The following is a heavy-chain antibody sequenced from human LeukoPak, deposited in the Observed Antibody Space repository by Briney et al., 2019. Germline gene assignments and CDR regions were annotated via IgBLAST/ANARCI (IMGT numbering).Heavy chain of an antibody. Sequence: SETLSLTCTVSGGSISSSSYYWGWIRQPPGKGLEWIGSIYYSGSTYYNPSLKSRVTISVDTSKNQFSLKLSSVTAADTAVYYCARVKELERRLGSNFDYWGQGTLVTVSS. D-gene: IGHD1-1*01. J-gene: IGHJ4*02. CDR2: IYYSGST. CDR1: GGSISSSSYY. V-gene: IGHV4-39*07. CDR3: ARVKELERRLGSNFDY.